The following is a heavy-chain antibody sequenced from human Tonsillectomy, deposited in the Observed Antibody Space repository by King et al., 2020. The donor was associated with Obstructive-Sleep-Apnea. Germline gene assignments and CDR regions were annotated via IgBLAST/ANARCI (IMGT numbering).Heavy chain of an antibody. D-gene: IGHD4-17*01. CDR1: GYSISSGYY. CDR3: ARDYGNTRNNWFDP. Sequence: VQLQESGSGLVKPSETLSLTCTVSGYSISSGYYWGWIREPPGKGLECVGSIYHIGSTYYNPSRKCRATISVETSKNQFSLQLSSVTAADTAVYYCARDYGNTRNNWFDPWGQGTLVTVSS. V-gene: IGHV4-38-2*02. J-gene: IGHJ5*02. CDR2: IYHIGST.